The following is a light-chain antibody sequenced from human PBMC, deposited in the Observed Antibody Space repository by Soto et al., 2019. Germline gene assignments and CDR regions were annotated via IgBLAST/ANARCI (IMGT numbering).Light chain of an antibody. CDR3: QQYGSSPYT. CDR1: QSVRSTY. Sequence: EIVLTQSPGTLSLSPGERATLSCRASQSVRSTYLAWYQQKPGQAPRLLIYGASSRATGIPDRFSDSGSGTDFTLTISRLEPEDFAVYYCQQYGSSPYTFGQRTKLEIK. CDR2: GAS. J-gene: IGKJ2*01. V-gene: IGKV3-20*01.